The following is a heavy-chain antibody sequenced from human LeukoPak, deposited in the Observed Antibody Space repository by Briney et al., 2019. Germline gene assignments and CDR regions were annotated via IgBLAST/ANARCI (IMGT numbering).Heavy chain of an antibody. D-gene: IGHD4-17*01. CDR2: INQDGREK. V-gene: IGHV3-7*05. CDR1: GFIFSNYW. J-gene: IGHJ4*02. Sequence: PGGSLRLSCSASGFIFSNYWMSWVRQAPGKGLEWVANINQDGREKYYVDSVKGRFTISRDNAKNSLSLQMKSLRAEDTALYYCARDKSYGDSEDYWGQGTLVTVSS. CDR3: ARDKSYGDSEDY.